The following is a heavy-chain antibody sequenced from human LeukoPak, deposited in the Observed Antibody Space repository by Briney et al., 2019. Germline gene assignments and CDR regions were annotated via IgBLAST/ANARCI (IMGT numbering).Heavy chain of an antibody. D-gene: IGHD1-26*01. CDR3: AKDRTYGGSYYGDFRH. V-gene: IGHV3-23*01. J-gene: IGHJ1*01. CDR2: ISGSGGST. CDR1: GFTFSSYA. Sequence: PGGSLRLSCAASGFTFSSYAMSWVRQAPGKGLEWVSAISGSGGSTYYADSVKGRFTISRDNSKNTLYLQMNSLRAEDTAVYYCAKDRTYGGSYYGDFRHWGQGTLVTVSS.